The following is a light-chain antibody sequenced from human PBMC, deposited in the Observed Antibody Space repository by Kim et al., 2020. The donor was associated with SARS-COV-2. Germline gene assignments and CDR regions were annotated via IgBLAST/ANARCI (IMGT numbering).Light chain of an antibody. J-gene: IGLJ2*01. Sequence: SYELTQPPSVSLSPGQTARLTCSGDALSNQYSYWYQQKPGQAPVLTIYKDVERPSGIPERFSGSTSGTTVTLTIIAVQAEDEADYYCQSADTTGTSVLFGGGTRLTV. V-gene: IGLV3-25*03. CDR1: ALSNQY. CDR3: QSADTTGTSVL. CDR2: KDV.